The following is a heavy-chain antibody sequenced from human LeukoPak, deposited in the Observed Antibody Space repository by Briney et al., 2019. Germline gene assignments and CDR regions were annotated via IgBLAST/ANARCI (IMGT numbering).Heavy chain of an antibody. CDR1: GFTFSDYY. J-gene: IGHJ4*02. D-gene: IGHD5-18*01. V-gene: IGHV3-11*01. Sequence: GGSLRLSCAASGFTFSDYYMSWIRQAPGKGLEWVSYISSNGDTIYYAASVKGRFTISRDNANNSLYLQMNSLRAEDTAVYYCARRKHYSYWSPNEYYFDYWGRGTLVTVSS. CDR2: ISSNGDTI. CDR3: ARRKHYSYWSPNEYYFDY.